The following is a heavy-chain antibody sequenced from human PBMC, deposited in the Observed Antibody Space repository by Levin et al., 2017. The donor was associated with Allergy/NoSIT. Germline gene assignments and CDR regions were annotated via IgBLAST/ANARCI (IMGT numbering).Heavy chain of an antibody. D-gene: IGHD3-22*01. CDR2: IYSGGTT. CDR1: GFTVSRRY. V-gene: IGHV3-66*01. CDR3: VRGLYDSSGYGHAFDS. Sequence: GESLKISCAASGFTVSRRYMTWVRQAPGKGLEWVSVIYSGGTTYDADSVKGRFTISRDNSRNTLYLQMNSLRAEDTAVYFCVRGLYDSSGYGHAFDSWGQGTMVSVSS. J-gene: IGHJ3*02.